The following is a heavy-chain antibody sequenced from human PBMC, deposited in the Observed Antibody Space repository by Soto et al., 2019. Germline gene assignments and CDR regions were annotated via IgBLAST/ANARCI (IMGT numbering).Heavy chain of an antibody. CDR2: ISGRGGST. Sequence: EVQLLESGGGLVQPGGSLRLSCAASGFTFSSYAMSWVRQAPGKGLEGVSAISGRGGSTYYADSVKGRFTISRDNAKNTLHLQMNSLRAEATAVYYCAKDAWELSPTPYPLDFDYWGQGTLVTVSS. CDR1: GFTFSSYA. J-gene: IGHJ4*02. CDR3: AKDAWELSPTPYPLDFDY. D-gene: IGHD1-26*01. V-gene: IGHV3-23*01.